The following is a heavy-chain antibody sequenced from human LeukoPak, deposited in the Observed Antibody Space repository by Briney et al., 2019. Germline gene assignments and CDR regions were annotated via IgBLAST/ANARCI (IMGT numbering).Heavy chain of an antibody. V-gene: IGHV1-8*01. CDR2: MNPNSGNT. Sequence: ASVKVSCKASGYTFTSYDINWVRQATGQGLEWMGWMNPNSGNTGYAQKFQGRVTMTRNTSISTAYMELSSLRSEGTAVYYCARTALSHCSGGSCYSYYFDYWGQGTLVTVSS. CDR3: ARTALSHCSGGSCYSYYFDY. CDR1: GYTFTSYD. J-gene: IGHJ4*02. D-gene: IGHD2-15*01.